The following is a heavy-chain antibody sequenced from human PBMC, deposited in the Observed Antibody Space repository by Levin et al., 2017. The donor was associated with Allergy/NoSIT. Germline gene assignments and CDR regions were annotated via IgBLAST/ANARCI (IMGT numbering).Heavy chain of an antibody. Sequence: SSETLSLTCTVSGGSISSGGYYWSWIRQHPGKGLEWIGYIYYSGSTYYNPSLKSRVTISVDTSKNQFSLKLSSVTAADTAVYYCARDMVRGVIITSYGMDVWGQGTTVTVSS. CDR2: IYYSGST. D-gene: IGHD3-10*01. V-gene: IGHV4-31*03. CDR3: ARDMVRGVIITSYGMDV. CDR1: GGSISSGGYY. J-gene: IGHJ6*02.